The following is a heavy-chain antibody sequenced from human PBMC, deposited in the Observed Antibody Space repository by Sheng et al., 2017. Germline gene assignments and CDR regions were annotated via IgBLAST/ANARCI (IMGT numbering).Heavy chain of an antibody. V-gene: IGHV3-33*01. D-gene: IGHD3-16*01. CDR1: GFTFSTYA. CDR2: IWFDGSNE. J-gene: IGHJ4*02. CDR3: ARDDRGLLGEILIDY. Sequence: QVQLVESGGGVVQPGRSLRLSCAASGFTFSTYAMHWVRQAPGKGLQWVAVIWFDGSNEYYTDSVKGRFTISRDNSKNMLFLQMNSLRVEDTAVYYCARDDRGLLGEILIDYWGQGTLVTVSS.